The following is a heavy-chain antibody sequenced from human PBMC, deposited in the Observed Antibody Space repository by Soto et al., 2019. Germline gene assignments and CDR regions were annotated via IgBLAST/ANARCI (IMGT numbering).Heavy chain of an antibody. Sequence: GASVKVSCKASGCTFTTYTLHWLRQAPGQPLEWRGWISTQNGNTKYSHKFQGRVTITRDRAASTVYMEWSSLRSQDTAVYYCARLSSGSGVYSGQGTMVTVSS. D-gene: IGHD1-26*01. J-gene: IGHJ4*02. CDR2: ISTQNGNT. CDR3: ARLSSGSGVY. V-gene: IGHV1-3*04. CDR1: GCTFTTYT.